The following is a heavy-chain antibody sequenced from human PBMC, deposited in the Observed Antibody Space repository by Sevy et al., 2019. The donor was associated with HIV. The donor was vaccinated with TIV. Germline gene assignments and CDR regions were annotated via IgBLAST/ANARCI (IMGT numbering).Heavy chain of an antibody. CDR3: ATTKDYYDSSGCPFDY. J-gene: IGHJ4*02. CDR1: GYTLTQVS. CDR2: FDPEDGET. V-gene: IGHV1-24*01. Sequence: ASVKVSCKVSGYTLTQVSMHWVRQAPGEGLEWMGSFDPEDGETIYAQKFQRRVTMTEDTSTDTAYMELNSLRSEDTAVYFCATTKDYYDSSGCPFDYWGQGTLVTVSS. D-gene: IGHD3-22*01.